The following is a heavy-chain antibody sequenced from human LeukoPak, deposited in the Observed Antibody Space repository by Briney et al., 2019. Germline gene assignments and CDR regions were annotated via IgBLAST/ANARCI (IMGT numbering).Heavy chain of an antibody. CDR2: ISYDGSNK. V-gene: IGHV3-30-3*01. CDR3: ARGPLKTTPFYYYYMDV. CDR1: GFTFSSYA. Sequence: GGSLRLSCAASGFTFSSYAMHWVRQAPGKGLEWVAVISYDGSNKYYADSVKGRFTISRDNSKNTLYLQMNSLRAEDTAVYYCARGPLKTTPFYYYYMDVWGKGTTVTVSS. J-gene: IGHJ6*03. D-gene: IGHD4-11*01.